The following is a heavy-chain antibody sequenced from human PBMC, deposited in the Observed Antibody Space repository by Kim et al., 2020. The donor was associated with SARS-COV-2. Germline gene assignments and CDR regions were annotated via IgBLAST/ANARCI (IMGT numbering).Heavy chain of an antibody. CDR1: GGSISNYY. D-gene: IGHD6-13*01. CDR3: ARAPPPQVVLYYFDF. J-gene: IGHJ4*02. Sequence: SETLSLTCTVSGGSISNYYWSWIRQPPGKGLEWIGYIYYSGSTNYNPSLKSRVTISVDTSRNQFSLKLSSVTAADTAVYYCARAPPPQVVLYYFDFWGQGTLVTVSS. CDR2: IYYSGST. V-gene: IGHV4-59*01.